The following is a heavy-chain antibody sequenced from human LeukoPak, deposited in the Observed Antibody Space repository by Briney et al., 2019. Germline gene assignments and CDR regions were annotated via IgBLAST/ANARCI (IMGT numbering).Heavy chain of an antibody. CDR3: ARGHRTTVRFDP. CDR1: GGSFSGYY. D-gene: IGHD4-11*01. J-gene: IGHJ5*02. Sequence: SETLSLTCVVYGGSFSGYYWSWIRQPPGKGLEWIGEINHSGSTNYNPSLKSRVTISVDASKNQFSLKLSSVTAADTAVYYCARGHRTTVRFDPWGQGTLVTVSS. CDR2: INHSGST. V-gene: IGHV4-34*01.